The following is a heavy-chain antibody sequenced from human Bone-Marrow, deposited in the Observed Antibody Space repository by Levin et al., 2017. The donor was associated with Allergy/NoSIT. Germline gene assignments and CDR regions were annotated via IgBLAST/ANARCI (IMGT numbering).Heavy chain of an antibody. CDR2: ISPRATYI. Sequence: GGSPRLSCAASGFAFSDYYMSWIRQAPGRGLEWLSYISPRATYIYYADSVRGRFTISRDNAANSVHLQINSLTVEDTAVYYCTRDGGGVAGAFDLWGHGTLVSASS. V-gene: IGHV3-11*04. CDR3: TRDGGGVAGAFDL. CDR1: GFAFSDYY. D-gene: IGHD2-15*01. J-gene: IGHJ3*01.